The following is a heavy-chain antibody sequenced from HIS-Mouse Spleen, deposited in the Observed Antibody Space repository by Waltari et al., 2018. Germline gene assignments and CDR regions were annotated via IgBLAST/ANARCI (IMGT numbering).Heavy chain of an antibody. CDR1: RGSISSSSYY. D-gene: IGHD6-13*01. J-gene: IGHJ2*01. CDR3: AREIPYSSSWYDWYFDL. Sequence: QLQLQESGPGLVKPSATLSLTCTVSRGSISSSSYYWGWIRQPPGKGLEWIGSIYYSGSTYYNPSLKSRVTISVDTSKNQFSLKLSSVTAADTAVYYCAREIPYSSSWYDWYFDLWGRGTLVTVSS. CDR2: IYYSGST. V-gene: IGHV4-39*07.